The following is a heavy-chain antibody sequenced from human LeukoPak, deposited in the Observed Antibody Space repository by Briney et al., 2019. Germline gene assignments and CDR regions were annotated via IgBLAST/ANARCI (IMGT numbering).Heavy chain of an antibody. CDR2: ISGYNGNP. V-gene: IGHV1-18*01. CDR1: GYTFTSYG. D-gene: IGHD6-6*01. J-gene: IGHJ4*02. CDR3: ARRTYSSSSSIFDY. Sequence: ASVKVSCKASGYTFTSYGISWVRQAAGQGREWMGWISGYNGNPNYAQKLQGRVTMTTDTSTSTAYMELRSLRSDDTAVYYCARRTYSSSSSIFDYWGQGTLVTVSS.